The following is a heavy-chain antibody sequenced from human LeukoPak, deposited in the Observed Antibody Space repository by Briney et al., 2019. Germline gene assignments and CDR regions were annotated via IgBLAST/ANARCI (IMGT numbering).Heavy chain of an antibody. CDR1: GYTFTSYA. V-gene: IGHV7-4-1*02. CDR2: INTNTGTP. J-gene: IGHJ4*02. D-gene: IGHD3-16*01. CDR3: ARETYRYFDY. Sequence: ASVKVSCKASGYTFTSYALNWVRQAPGQGLERMGWINTNTGTPTYAQGFTGRFVFSLDTSVSTAYLQISSLKAEDTAVYYCARETYRYFDYWGQGTLVTVSS.